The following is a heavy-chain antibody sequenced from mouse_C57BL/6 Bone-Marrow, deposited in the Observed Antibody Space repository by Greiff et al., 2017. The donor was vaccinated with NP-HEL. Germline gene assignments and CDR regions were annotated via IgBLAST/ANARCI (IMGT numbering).Heavy chain of an antibody. J-gene: IGHJ1*03. Sequence: EVQLVESGGGLVKPGGSLKLSCAASGFTFSDYGMHWVRQAPEKGLEWVAYISSGSSTIYYADTVKGRFTISRDNANNTLFLQMTSLRSEDTAMYYCARPIYDGYFWYFDVWGTGTTVTVSS. V-gene: IGHV5-17*01. CDR1: GFTFSDYG. CDR2: ISSGSSTI. CDR3: ARPIYDGYFWYFDV. D-gene: IGHD2-3*01.